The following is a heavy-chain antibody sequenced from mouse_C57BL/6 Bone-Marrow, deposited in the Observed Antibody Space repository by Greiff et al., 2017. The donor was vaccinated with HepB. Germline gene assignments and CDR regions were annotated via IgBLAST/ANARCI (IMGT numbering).Heavy chain of an antibody. CDR3: ARVLNWGFGY. J-gene: IGHJ3*01. CDR2: ISYDGSN. V-gene: IGHV3-6*01. Sequence: EVKLQESGPGLVKPSQSLSLTCSVTGYSITSGYYWNWIRQFPGNKLEWMGYISYDGSNNYNPSLKNRISITRDTSKNQFFLKLNSVTTEDTATYYCARVLNWGFGYWGQGTLVTVSA. D-gene: IGHD1-3*01. CDR1: GYSITSGYY.